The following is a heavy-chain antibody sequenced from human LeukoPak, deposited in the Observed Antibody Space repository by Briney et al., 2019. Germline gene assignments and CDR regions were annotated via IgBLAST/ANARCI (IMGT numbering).Heavy chain of an antibody. D-gene: IGHD6-13*01. Sequence: GRSLRLSCAASGFTFSSYAMHWVRQAPGKGLEWVAVISYDGSNKYYADSVKGRFTISRDNSKNTLYLQMNSLRAEDTAVYYCARDFSSSWNRYFDLWGRGTLVTVSS. CDR1: GFTFSSYA. CDR3: ARDFSSSWNRYFDL. CDR2: ISYDGSNK. J-gene: IGHJ2*01. V-gene: IGHV3-30*04.